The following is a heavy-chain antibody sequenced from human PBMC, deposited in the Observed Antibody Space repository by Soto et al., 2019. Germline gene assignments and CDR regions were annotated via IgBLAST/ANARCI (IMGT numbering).Heavy chain of an antibody. D-gene: IGHD2-2*01. CDR1: GGSISSSNW. CDR2: IYHSGST. V-gene: IGHV4-4*02. CDR3: ARGIGEYLLLSRWFDP. Sequence: QVQLQESGPGLVKPSGTLSLTCAVSGGSISSSNWWSWVRQPPGKGLEWIGEIYHSGSTNYNPSLKIRVTISVDKSKNQLSLKLSSVTAADTAVYYCARGIGEYLLLSRWFDPWGQGTMVTVSS. J-gene: IGHJ5*02.